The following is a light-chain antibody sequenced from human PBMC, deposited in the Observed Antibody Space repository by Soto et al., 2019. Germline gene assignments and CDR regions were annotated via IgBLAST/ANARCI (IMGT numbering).Light chain of an antibody. CDR2: AAS. CDR3: QLSYSTPLT. Sequence: DIQMTQSPSSLSASVGDRVTITCRASQTISNYLNWYQQKPGKAPKLLIYAASSLQSGVPSRFSGSGSGTDFTLTISSLQPADFATYYCQLSYSTPLTFGGGTKVEIK. V-gene: IGKV1-39*01. CDR1: QTISNY. J-gene: IGKJ4*01.